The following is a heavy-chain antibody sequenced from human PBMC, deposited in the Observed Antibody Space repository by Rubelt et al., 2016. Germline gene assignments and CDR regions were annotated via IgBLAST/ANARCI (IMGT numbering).Heavy chain of an antibody. CDR1: GGSFSIYY. J-gene: IGHJ3*02. V-gene: IGHV4-34*01. CDR2: INPSGST. CDR3: ARGGYGSQEATDALDI. Sequence: QVQPQQWGAGLLKPSETLSLTCAVYGGSFSIYYWSWIRQPPGKGLEWVGEINPSGSTNYNPSLKSRVTISVDKPKNKFSLKLTSVTAADTAIYYRARGGYGSQEATDALDIWGLGTMVTVSS. D-gene: IGHD4-17*01.